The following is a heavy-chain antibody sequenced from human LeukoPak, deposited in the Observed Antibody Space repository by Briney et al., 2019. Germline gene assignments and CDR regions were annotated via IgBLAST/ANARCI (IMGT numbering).Heavy chain of an antibody. V-gene: IGHV3-23*01. D-gene: IGHD3-22*01. Sequence: GGSLRLSCAASGFTFSIYAMSWVSQAPGKGGQWVSSITSRGERTLYVDSVKGRFTITRDNSEKTVYLQMHSLRAEDTAVYYCARDRPNYYGSDGHYYRRDGDYWGRGTLVSVSS. CDR1: GFTFSIYA. CDR3: ARDRPNYYGSDGHYYRRDGDY. J-gene: IGHJ4*02. CDR2: ITSRGERT.